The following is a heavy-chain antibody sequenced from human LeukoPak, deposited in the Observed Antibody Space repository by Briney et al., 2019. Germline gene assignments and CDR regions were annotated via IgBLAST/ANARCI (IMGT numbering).Heavy chain of an antibody. J-gene: IGHJ6*03. D-gene: IGHD6-13*01. Sequence: ASVKVSCKASGYTFTGYYMHWVRQAPGQGLEWMGWINPNSGGTNCAQKFQGRVTMTRDTSISTAYMELSRLRSDDTAVYYCARGARWYADYYYMDVWGKGTTVTVSS. CDR2: INPNSGGT. V-gene: IGHV1-2*02. CDR1: GYTFTGYY. CDR3: ARGARWYADYYYMDV.